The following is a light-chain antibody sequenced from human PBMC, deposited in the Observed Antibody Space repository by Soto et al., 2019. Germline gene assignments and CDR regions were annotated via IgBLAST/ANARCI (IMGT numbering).Light chain of an antibody. J-gene: IGKJ1*01. CDR1: QSVSNN. CDR2: GAS. CDR3: QQYNNWPPT. Sequence: EIVLTQSPATLSLSPGERATLSCRASQSVSNNYLAWYQQKPGQAPRLLIHGASTRATGIAARFSGSGSGTEFTLTISSLQSEDFAVYYCQQYNNWPPTFGQGTKV. V-gene: IGKV3D-15*01.